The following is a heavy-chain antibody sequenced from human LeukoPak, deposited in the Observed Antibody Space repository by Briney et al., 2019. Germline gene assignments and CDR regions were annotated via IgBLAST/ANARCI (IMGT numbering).Heavy chain of an antibody. CDR3: AKDRYSSSWNFDY. Sequence: GSLRLSCAASGFTFSSYEMNWVRQAPGKGLEWVSYISSSGSTIYYADSVKGRFTISRDDAKNSLYLQMNSLRAEDTAVYYCAKDRYSSSWNFDYWGQGTLVTVSS. CDR1: GFTFSSYE. CDR2: ISSSGSTI. V-gene: IGHV3-48*03. D-gene: IGHD6-13*01. J-gene: IGHJ4*02.